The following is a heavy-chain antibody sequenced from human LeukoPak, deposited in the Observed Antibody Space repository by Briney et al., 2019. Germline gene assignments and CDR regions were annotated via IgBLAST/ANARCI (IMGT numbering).Heavy chain of an antibody. CDR1: GGSFSGYY. CDR3: ARSLGSSWTSWFDP. V-gene: IGHV4-34*01. J-gene: IGHJ5*02. Sequence: SETLSLTCAVYGGSFSGYYWSWIRQPPGKGLEWIGEINHSGSTNYNPSLKSRVTISVDTSKNQFSLKLSSVTAADTAVYYCARSLGSSWTSWFDPWGQGTLVTVSS. D-gene: IGHD6-13*01. CDR2: INHSGST.